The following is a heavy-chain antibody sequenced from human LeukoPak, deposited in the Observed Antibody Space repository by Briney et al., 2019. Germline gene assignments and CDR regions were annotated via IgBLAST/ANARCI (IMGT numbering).Heavy chain of an antibody. CDR3: ARSAVRIRPKYCDYFITPPDY. D-gene: IGHD4-17*01. CDR2: IYHSGST. V-gene: IGHV4-30-2*01. CDR1: VGSIISGGYS. J-gene: IGHJ4*02. Sequence: SETLSLTCAVSVGSIISGGYSWSWIRQPPGKGLEWIGYIYHSGSTYYNPSLKSRVTISVDRSKNQFSLKLSSVTAADTAVYYCARSAVRIRPKYCDYFITPPDYWGQGTLVTVSS.